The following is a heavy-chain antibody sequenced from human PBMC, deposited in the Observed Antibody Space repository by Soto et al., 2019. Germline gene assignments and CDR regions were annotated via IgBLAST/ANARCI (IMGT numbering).Heavy chain of an antibody. CDR1: GFSLSTSGVG. CDR2: IYWNDDK. D-gene: IGHD2-2*01. J-gene: IGHJ4*02. Sequence: SGPTLVNPTQTLTLTCTFSGFSLSTSGVGVGWIRQPPGKALEWLALIYWNDDKRYSPSLKSRLTITKDTSKNQVVLTMTNMDPVDTATYYCAHIDGSVSTSCYWTAWGQGTLVTVSS. CDR3: AHIDGSVSTSCYWTA. V-gene: IGHV2-5*01.